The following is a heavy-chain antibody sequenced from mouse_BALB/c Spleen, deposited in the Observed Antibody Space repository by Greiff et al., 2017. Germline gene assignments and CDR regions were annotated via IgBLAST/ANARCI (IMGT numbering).Heavy chain of an antibody. V-gene: IGHV5-4*02. Sequence: EVHLVESGGGLVKPGGSLKLSCAASGFTFSDYYMYWVRQTPEKRLEWVATISDGGSYTYYPDSVKGRFTISRDNAKNNLYLQMSSLKSEDTAMYYCARDGYDYDEYFDVWGAGTTVTVSS. CDR3: ARDGYDYDEYFDV. CDR2: ISDGGSYT. D-gene: IGHD2-4*01. J-gene: IGHJ1*01. CDR1: GFTFSDYY.